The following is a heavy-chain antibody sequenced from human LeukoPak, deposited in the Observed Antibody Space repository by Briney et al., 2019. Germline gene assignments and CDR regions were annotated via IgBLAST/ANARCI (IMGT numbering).Heavy chain of an antibody. Sequence: ASVKVSCKASGYTFTDYYIHWVRQAPGQGLEWMGRINPNSGGTNYAQKFQGRATMTRDTSISTAYMELSRLRSDDTAVYYCARPFYYQSSALQWGQGTLVTVSS. J-gene: IGHJ4*02. CDR2: INPNSGGT. V-gene: IGHV1-2*06. CDR3: ARPFYYQSSALQ. CDR1: GYTFTDYY. D-gene: IGHD3-22*01.